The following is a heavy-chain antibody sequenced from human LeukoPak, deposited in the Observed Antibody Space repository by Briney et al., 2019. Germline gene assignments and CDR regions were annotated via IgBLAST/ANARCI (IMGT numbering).Heavy chain of an antibody. CDR3: ARGYCSDGSCYNLDP. Sequence: ASVKVSCKASGYTFTGYYIHWVRQAPGQGLEWMGWINPNSGGTNYAQKFQGRVTMTRDTSISTAYMELSRLRSDDTAVYYCARGYCSDGSCYNLDPWGQGTLVTVSS. CDR1: GYTFTGYY. CDR2: INPNSGGT. J-gene: IGHJ5*02. V-gene: IGHV1-2*02. D-gene: IGHD2-15*01.